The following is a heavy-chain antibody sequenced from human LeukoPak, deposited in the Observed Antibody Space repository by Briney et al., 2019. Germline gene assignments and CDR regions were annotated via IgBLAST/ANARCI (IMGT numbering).Heavy chain of an antibody. CDR1: GGSISSGGYY. Sequence: SETLSLTCTVSGGSISSGGYYWSWIRQHPGKGLEWIGYIYYSGSTYYNPSLKSRVTISVDTSKNQFSLKLSSVTAADTAVYYCARGRTWYSSSHDAFDIWGQGTMVTVSS. V-gene: IGHV4-31*03. CDR3: ARGRTWYSSSHDAFDI. D-gene: IGHD6-6*01. CDR2: IYYSGST. J-gene: IGHJ3*02.